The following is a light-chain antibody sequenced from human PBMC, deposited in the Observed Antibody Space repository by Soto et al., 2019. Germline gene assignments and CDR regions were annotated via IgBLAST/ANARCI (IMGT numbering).Light chain of an antibody. V-gene: IGLV2-14*01. CDR1: SSDVGAYNS. CDR3: SSYTSSSTLV. J-gene: IGLJ1*01. Sequence: QSALTQPASVSGSPGQSITISCTGTSSDVGAYNSVAWYQHNPGKAPKLMIYDVSNRPSGVSSRFSGSKSANTASLSISGLQADDEADYYCSSYTSSSTLVFGTGTKVTLL. CDR2: DVS.